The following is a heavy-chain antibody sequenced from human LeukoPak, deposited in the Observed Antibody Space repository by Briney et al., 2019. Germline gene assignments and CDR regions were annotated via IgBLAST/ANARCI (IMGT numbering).Heavy chain of an antibody. Sequence: ASVKVSCKASGYTFSRYAINWVRQAPGQGLELVGWINTDTGKPAYAQDFTGRFVFSLDTSVSTAYLQISSLKAEDTAVYYCARPSGYCSDGDCYPDYWGQGTLVTVSS. CDR2: INTDTGKP. CDR3: ARPSGYCSDGDCYPDY. D-gene: IGHD2-15*01. V-gene: IGHV7-4-1*02. J-gene: IGHJ4*02. CDR1: GYTFSRYA.